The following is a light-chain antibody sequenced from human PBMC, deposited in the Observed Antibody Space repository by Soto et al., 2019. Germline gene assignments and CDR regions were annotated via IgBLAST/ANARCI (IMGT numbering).Light chain of an antibody. J-gene: IGLJ2*01. V-gene: IGLV8-61*01. CDR3: VLYMGSGISV. CDR2: STN. Sequence: QAVVTQEPSFSVSPGRTVTLTCGLSSGSVSTSYYPSWYQQTPGQAPRTLIYSTNSRSSGVPDRFSGYILGNKAALNITGAQEDDEYDYYCVLYMGSGISVFGGGTKLTVL. CDR1: SGSVSTSYY.